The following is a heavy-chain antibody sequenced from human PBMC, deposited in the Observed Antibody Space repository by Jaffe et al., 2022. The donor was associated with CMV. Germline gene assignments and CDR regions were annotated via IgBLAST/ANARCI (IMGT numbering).Heavy chain of an antibody. V-gene: IGHV3-11*01. J-gene: IGHJ4*02. D-gene: IGHD1-1*01. CDR3: ARDDGYNLEY. CDR1: GFTFSDYY. Sequence: QVQLVESGGGLVKPGGSLRLSCAGSGFTFSDYYMNWIRQAPGKGLEWVSFISTSGNRLSYADSVKGRFTMSRDNAKNSLYLQMNSLRVEDTAVYYCARDDGYNLEYWGQGTLVTVSS. CDR2: ISTSGNRL.